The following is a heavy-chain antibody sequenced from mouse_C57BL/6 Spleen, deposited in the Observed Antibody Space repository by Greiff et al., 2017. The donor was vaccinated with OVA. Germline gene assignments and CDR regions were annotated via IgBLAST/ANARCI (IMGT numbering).Heavy chain of an antibody. V-gene: IGHV1-52*01. CDR3: ARWTTVVATGYFDV. J-gene: IGHJ1*03. CDR2: IDPSDSET. Sequence: QVQLQQPGAELVRPGSSVKLSCKASGYTFTSYWMHWVKQRPIQGLEWIGNIDPSDSETHYNQKFKDKATLTVDKSSSTAYMQLSSLTSEDSAVYYCARWTTVVATGYFDVWGTGTTVTVSS. CDR1: GYTFTSYW. D-gene: IGHD1-1*01.